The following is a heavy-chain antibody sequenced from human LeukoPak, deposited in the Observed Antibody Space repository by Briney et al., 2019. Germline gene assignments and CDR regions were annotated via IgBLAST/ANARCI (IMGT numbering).Heavy chain of an antibody. CDR2: SYHDGST. CDR3: AREEGGYSYDYGFDY. V-gene: IGHV4-30-2*05. CDR1: GGFISNGGYY. Sequence: SETLSLTCTVSGGFISNGGYYWSWIRQPPGKVLEWIGYSYHDGSTYYNPSLKSRVTISRDTSQNQFSLKLSSVTAADTAMYYCAREEGGYSYDYGFDYWGQGTLVTVSS. D-gene: IGHD5-18*01. J-gene: IGHJ4*02.